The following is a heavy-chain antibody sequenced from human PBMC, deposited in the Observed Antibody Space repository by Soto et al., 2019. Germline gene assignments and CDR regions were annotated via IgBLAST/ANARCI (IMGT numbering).Heavy chain of an antibody. CDR1: GGSISSGDYY. V-gene: IGHV4-30-4*01. CDR3: ARDRDPTLYNWFDP. J-gene: IGHJ5*02. D-gene: IGHD2-2*01. Sequence: ASETLSLTCTVSGGSISSGDYYWSWIRQPPGKGLEWIGYIYYSGSTYYNPSLKSRVTISVDTSKNQFSLKLSSVTAADTAVYYCARDRDPTLYNWFDPWGQGTLVTVSS. CDR2: IYYSGST.